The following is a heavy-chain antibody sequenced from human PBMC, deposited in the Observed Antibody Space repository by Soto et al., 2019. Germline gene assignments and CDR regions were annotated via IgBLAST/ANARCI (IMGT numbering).Heavy chain of an antibody. J-gene: IGHJ4*02. CDR3: ASGIQLWLRRINNGYSG. Sequence: QVQLVQSGAEVKKPESSVKVSCKAPGGTFSTYAISWVRQAPGQGLEWMGGIIPMFGTANYAQRFQDRVTITAVESTNTVYMELRSLRSEDTAVYFCASGIQLWLRRINNGYSGWGQGTLVTVSS. CDR1: GGTFSTYA. CDR2: IIPMFGTA. D-gene: IGHD5-18*01. V-gene: IGHV1-69*12.